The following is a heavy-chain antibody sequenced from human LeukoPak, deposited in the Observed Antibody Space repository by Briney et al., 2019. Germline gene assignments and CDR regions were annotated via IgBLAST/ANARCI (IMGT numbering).Heavy chain of an antibody. D-gene: IGHD3-16*02. CDR2: ISPSGSST. CDR1: GYTFTSNY. V-gene: IGHV1-46*01. CDR3: ARDNSVGDIAWWFDP. J-gene: IGHJ5*02. Sequence: ASVKVSCKAFGYTFTSNYMHWVRQAPGQGLEWLGLISPSGSSTLYAQKFQGRVTMTRDMSTTTDYMELSSLRSEDTAVYYCARDNSVGDIAWWFDPWGQGTLVTVSS.